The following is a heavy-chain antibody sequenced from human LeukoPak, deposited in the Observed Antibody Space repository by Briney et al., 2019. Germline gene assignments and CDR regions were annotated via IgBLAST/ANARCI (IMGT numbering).Heavy chain of an antibody. CDR2: IYYSGST. V-gene: IGHV4-39*01. Sequence: SETLSLTCTVSGGSISSSSYYWGWIRQPPGKGLEWIGSIYYSGSTYYNPSLKSRVTISVDTSKNQFSLKLSSVTAADTAVYYCARQYCSSTSCYLPDAFDIWGQGTMVTVSS. CDR3: ARQYCSSTSCYLPDAFDI. D-gene: IGHD2-2*01. J-gene: IGHJ3*02. CDR1: GGSISSSSYY.